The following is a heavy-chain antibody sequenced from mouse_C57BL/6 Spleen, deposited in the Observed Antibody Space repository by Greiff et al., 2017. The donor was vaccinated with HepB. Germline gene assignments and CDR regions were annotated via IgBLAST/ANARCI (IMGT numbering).Heavy chain of an antibody. CDR2: IYPGDGDT. V-gene: IGHV1-82*01. J-gene: IGHJ2*01. CDR3: ARAGGTGPYVDD. CDR1: GYAFSSSW. D-gene: IGHD4-1*01. Sequence: VKLQESGPELVKPGASVKISCKASGYAFSSSWMNWVKQRPGQGLEWIGRIYPGDGDTNYNGKFKGRATLTADNSSSTAYMQLSSLTSEDSAVYFCARAGGTGPYVDDWGQGTTLTVSS.